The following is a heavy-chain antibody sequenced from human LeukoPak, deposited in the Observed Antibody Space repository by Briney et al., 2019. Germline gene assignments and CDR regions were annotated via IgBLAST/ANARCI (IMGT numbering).Heavy chain of an antibody. Sequence: GGSLRLSCAASGFTISPYGMHLVRQAPGKGLEWVTFIRFDGSNEYYTDSVKGRFTISRDNSKNTLYLQMNSLRAEDTAVYYCAGDFDYWGQGTLVTVSS. CDR2: IRFDGSNE. V-gene: IGHV3-30*02. CDR3: AGDFDY. J-gene: IGHJ4*02. CDR1: GFTISPYG.